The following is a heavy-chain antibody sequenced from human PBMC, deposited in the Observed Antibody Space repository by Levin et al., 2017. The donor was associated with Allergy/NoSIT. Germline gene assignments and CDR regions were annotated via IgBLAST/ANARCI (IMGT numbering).Heavy chain of an antibody. J-gene: IGHJ4*02. Sequence: GESLKISCAASGFTVSSHYMSWVRQAPGKGLEWVSVIYSGGSTYYADSVKGRFTISRDNSKNTLYLQMNSLRAEDTAVYYCARGPTENDYWGQGTLVTVSS. CDR3: ARGPTENDY. V-gene: IGHV3-66*01. CDR2: IYSGGST. CDR1: GFTVSSHY.